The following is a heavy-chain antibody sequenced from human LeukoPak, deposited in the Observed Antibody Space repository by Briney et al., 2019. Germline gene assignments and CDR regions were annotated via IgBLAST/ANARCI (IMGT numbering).Heavy chain of an antibody. J-gene: IGHJ4*02. D-gene: IGHD2-15*01. CDR2: IGRDRITK. V-gene: IGHV3-30*02. CDR3: ARGLGTNYGGYCTGGSCPYY. CDR1: GFTFSISG. Sequence: GGSLRLSCAASGFTFSISGMHWVRQAPGEGLEWVAFIGRDRITKYYADSVKGRFTISGDSSYNTAYLQMNILRVEDTAVYYCARGLGTNYGGYCTGGSCPYYWGQGTLVTVSS.